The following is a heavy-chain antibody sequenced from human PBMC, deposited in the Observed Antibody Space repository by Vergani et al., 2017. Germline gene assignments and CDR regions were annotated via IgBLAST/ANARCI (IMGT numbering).Heavy chain of an antibody. D-gene: IGHD4-23*01. CDR1: GFTFSSYG. J-gene: IGHJ4*02. CDR3: ARDYGGNSIDY. V-gene: IGHV3-74*01. Sequence: VQLVESGGGVVQPGRSLRLSCAASGFTFSSYGMHWVRQAPGKGLVWVSRINSDGSSTSYADSVKGRFTISRDNAKNTLYLQMNSLRAEDTAVYYCARDYGGNSIDYWGQGTLVTVSS. CDR2: INSDGSST.